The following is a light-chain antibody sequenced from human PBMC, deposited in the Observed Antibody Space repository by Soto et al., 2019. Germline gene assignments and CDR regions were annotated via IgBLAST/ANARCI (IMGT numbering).Light chain of an antibody. CDR1: QSVGSN. J-gene: IGKJ4*01. Sequence: ETLIAQSPDILSVSPGEGATLACRASQSVGSNLAWYQQRPGQAPRLLIYGASTRATGIPVRFSGSGSGTEFTLPIRSLQSEDFAVYYCQQYNDWVTFGGGTEVDIK. CDR3: QQYNDWVT. V-gene: IGKV3D-15*01. CDR2: GAS.